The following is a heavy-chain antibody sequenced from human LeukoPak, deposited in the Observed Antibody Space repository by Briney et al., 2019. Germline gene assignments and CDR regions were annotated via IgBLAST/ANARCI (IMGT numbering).Heavy chain of an antibody. J-gene: IGHJ4*02. CDR2: IRYDGSNK. Sequence: GGSLRLSCAASGFTFSSYGMHWVRQAPGKGLEWVAFIRYDGSNKYYADSVKGRFTISRDNPKNTLYLQMNSPRAEDTAVYYCAKDYGGYYLTLFDYWGQGTLVTVSS. CDR3: AKDYGGYYLTLFDY. CDR1: GFTFSSYG. V-gene: IGHV3-30*02. D-gene: IGHD3-22*01.